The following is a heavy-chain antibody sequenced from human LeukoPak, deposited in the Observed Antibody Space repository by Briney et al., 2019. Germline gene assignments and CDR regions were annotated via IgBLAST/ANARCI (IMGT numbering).Heavy chain of an antibody. V-gene: IGHV4-34*01. D-gene: IGHD4-11*01. CDR1: GGSFSGYY. CDR2: INHSGST. CDR3: ARHPRTVSNYGMDV. J-gene: IGHJ6*02. Sequence: SETLSLTCAVYGGSFSGYYWSWIRQPPGKGLEWIGEINHSGSTNYNPSLKSRVTISVDTSKNQFSLKLSSVTAADTAVYYCARHPRTVSNYGMDVWGQGTTVTVSS.